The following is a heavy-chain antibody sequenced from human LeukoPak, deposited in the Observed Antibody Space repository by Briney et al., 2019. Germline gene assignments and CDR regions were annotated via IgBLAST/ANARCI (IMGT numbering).Heavy chain of an antibody. CDR1: GFTVSSNY. CDR2: ISGSGGST. CDR3: AKKDPVGATDY. Sequence: GGSLRLSCIASGFTVSSNYMSWVRQAPGKGLEWVSAISGSGGSTYYADSVKGRFTISRDNSKNTLYLQMNSLRAEDTAVYYCAKKDPVGATDYWGQGTLVTVSS. V-gene: IGHV3-23*01. J-gene: IGHJ4*02. D-gene: IGHD1-26*01.